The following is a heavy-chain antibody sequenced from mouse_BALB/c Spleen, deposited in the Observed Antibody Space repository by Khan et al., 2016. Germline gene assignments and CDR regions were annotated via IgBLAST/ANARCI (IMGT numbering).Heavy chain of an antibody. CDR1: GFSLTSYD. V-gene: IGHV2-9-2*01. D-gene: IGHD2-2*01. CDR2: IWTGGGT. CDR3: VRSGGYDYYYAMDY. J-gene: IGHJ4*01. Sequence: QVQLKESGPGLVAPSQSLSITCTVSGFSLTSYDISWIRQPPGKGLEWLGVIWTGGGTNYNSAFMSRLSISKDNSKSQVFLKMNSLQTDDTAIYYCVRSGGYDYYYAMDYWGQGTSVTVSS.